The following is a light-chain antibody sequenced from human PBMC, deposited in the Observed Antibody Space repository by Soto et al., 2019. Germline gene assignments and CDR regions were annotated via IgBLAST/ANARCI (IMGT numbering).Light chain of an antibody. CDR2: AAS. V-gene: IGKV1-17*01. Sequence: DIQMTQSPSSLAASVGDRVTITCRASQDIRDELGWFQQKPGKAPKRLIYAASSLQSGVTSRFSGSVTGTDFTLTISSLQPEDFATYYCLQHHSHPPTFGQGTRIDI. CDR3: LQHHSHPPT. J-gene: IGKJ1*01. CDR1: QDIRDE.